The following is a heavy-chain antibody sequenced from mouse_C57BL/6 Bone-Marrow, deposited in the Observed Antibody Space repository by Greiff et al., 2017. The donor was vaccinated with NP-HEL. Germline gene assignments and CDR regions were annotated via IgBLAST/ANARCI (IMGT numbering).Heavy chain of an antibody. V-gene: IGHV1-82*01. D-gene: IGHD1-1*01. Sequence: VQLQQSGPELVKPGASVKISCKASGYAFSSSWMNWVKQRPGKGLEWIGRIYPGDGDTNYNGKFKGKATLTADKSSSTAYMQLSSLTSEDSAVYFCAVPIATVVADYAMDYWGQGTSVTVSS. CDR3: AVPIATVVADYAMDY. CDR1: GYAFSSSW. CDR2: IYPGDGDT. J-gene: IGHJ4*01.